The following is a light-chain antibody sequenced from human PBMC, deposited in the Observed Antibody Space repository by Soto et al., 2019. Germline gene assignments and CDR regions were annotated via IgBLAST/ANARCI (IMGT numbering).Light chain of an antibody. V-gene: IGLV2-14*01. Sequence: QSALTQPASVSGSPGQSITISCTGTSSDVGAYNYTSWYQQYPGEAPKVIIYDVSHRPAGVSNRFSGSKSGNTASLTISGLQTQDEADYYCSSYTSATTYVFGTGTNVTVL. CDR1: SSDVGAYNY. CDR3: SSYTSATTYV. J-gene: IGLJ1*01. CDR2: DVS.